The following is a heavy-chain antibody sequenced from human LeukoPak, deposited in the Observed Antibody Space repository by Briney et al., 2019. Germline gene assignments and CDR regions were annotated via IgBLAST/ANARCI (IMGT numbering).Heavy chain of an antibody. CDR2: ISGSGGTT. J-gene: IGHJ6*02. CDR1: GFTFRSYA. Sequence: GGSLRLSCAASGFTFRSYAMTWVRPAPGKGLEWVSAISGSGGTTYYADSVKGRFTVSRDNSKNTLYLQMNSLRAEDTAVYYCAKSDSYYYYYGMDVWGQGTTVTVSS. CDR3: AKSDSYYYYYGMDV. V-gene: IGHV3-23*01.